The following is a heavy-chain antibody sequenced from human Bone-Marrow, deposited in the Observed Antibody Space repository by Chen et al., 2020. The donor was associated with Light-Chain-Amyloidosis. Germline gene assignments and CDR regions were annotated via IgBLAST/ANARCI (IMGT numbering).Heavy chain of an antibody. V-gene: IGHV1-2*02. D-gene: IGHD1-26*01. J-gene: IGHJ4*02. Sequence: QVQLVQSGAEVKKPGASVKVSCQASGYTFSDYYMHWVRQAPGQGLEWMGWINPKSGGTNYAQKFQGRVTMTRDTSITTAYMELSRLRSDDTAVYYCARDPPGGRYPLDYWSQGTLVTVSS. CDR2: INPKSGGT. CDR3: ARDPPGGRYPLDY. CDR1: GYTFSDYY.